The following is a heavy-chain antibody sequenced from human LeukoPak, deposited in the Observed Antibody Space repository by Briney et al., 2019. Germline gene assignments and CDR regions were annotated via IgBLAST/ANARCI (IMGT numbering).Heavy chain of an antibody. D-gene: IGHD5-18*01. Sequence: GGSLRLSCAASGFTVSSNYMSWVRQAPGKGLEWVSAISGSGGSTYYADSVKGRFTISRDNSKNTLYLQMNSLRAEDTAVYYCAKVLRDTAMVDTSFDYWGQGTLVTVSS. V-gene: IGHV3-23*01. CDR1: GFTVSSNY. CDR3: AKVLRDTAMVDTSFDY. CDR2: ISGSGGST. J-gene: IGHJ4*02.